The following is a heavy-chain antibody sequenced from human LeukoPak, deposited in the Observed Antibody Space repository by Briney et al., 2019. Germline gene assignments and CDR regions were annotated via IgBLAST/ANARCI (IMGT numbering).Heavy chain of an antibody. CDR3: ANIVVVPVNQYYGMDV. D-gene: IGHD2-2*01. Sequence: GGSLRLSCSASGFTFSSYAMHWVRQAPGKGLEYVSAISSNGGSTYYADSVKGRSIISRDNSENTLYLQMSSLRAEDTAVYYCANIVVVPVNQYYGMDVWGQGTTVTVSS. V-gene: IGHV3-64D*06. CDR2: ISSNGGST. CDR1: GFTFSSYA. J-gene: IGHJ6*02.